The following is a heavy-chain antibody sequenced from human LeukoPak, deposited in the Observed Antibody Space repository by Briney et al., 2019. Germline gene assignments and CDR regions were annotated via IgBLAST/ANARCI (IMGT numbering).Heavy chain of an antibody. J-gene: IGHJ4*02. CDR3: AKDSTAVAGVFDY. Sequence: GGSLRVSCAASGFTFSSYGMHWVRQAPGKGLEWVAVISYDGSNKYYADSVKGRFTISRDNSKNTLYLQMNSLRAEDTAVYYCAKDSTAVAGVFDYRGQGTLVTVSS. CDR2: ISYDGSNK. CDR1: GFTFSSYG. V-gene: IGHV3-30*18. D-gene: IGHD6-19*01.